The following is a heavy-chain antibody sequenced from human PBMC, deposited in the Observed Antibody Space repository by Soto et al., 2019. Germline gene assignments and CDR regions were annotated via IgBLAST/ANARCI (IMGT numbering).Heavy chain of an antibody. Sequence: QVQLVESGGGVVQPGRSLRLSCAASGFTFSSYAMHWVRQAPGKGLEWVAVISYDGSNKYYADSVKGRFTISRDNAKNTLYLHMNSPRAEDTAVYYCARDMGWYYENYYYCMDVCGQLTTDTVSS. J-gene: IGHJ6*02. CDR1: GFTFSSYA. CDR3: ARDMGWYYENYYYCMDV. V-gene: IGHV3-30-3*01. CDR2: ISYDGSNK. D-gene: IGHD3-3*01.